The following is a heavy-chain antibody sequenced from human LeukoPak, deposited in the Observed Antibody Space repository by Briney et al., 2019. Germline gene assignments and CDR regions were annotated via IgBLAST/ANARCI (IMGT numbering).Heavy chain of an antibody. J-gene: IGHJ3*02. D-gene: IGHD5-24*01. CDR3: ARERDGYTHDAFDI. CDR1: GFTFSSYW. V-gene: IGHV3-7*01. Sequence: PGGSLRLSCAASGFTFSSYWMSWVRQAPGKGLEWVANIKQDRSEKYYVDSVKGRFTISRDNSKNTLYLQMNSLRAEDTAVYYCARERDGYTHDAFDIWGQGTMVTVSS. CDR2: IKQDRSEK.